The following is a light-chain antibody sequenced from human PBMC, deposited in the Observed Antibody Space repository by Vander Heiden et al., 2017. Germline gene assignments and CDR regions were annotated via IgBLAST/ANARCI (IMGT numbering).Light chain of an antibody. V-gene: IGLV2-18*02. Sequence: QSALTQPPSVSGSPGQSVTISCTGTSSDVGSYNRVSWYQQPQGTAPKLMIYEVTKRPSGVPDRFSGSKSGNTASLTISGLQAEDEAYYYCSSYTSSTTPVAFGGGTKLTVL. CDR3: SSYTSSTTPVA. CDR1: SSDVGSYNR. J-gene: IGLJ2*01. CDR2: EVT.